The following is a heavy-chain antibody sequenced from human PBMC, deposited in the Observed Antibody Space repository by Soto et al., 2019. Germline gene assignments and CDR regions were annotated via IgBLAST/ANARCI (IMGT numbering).Heavy chain of an antibody. J-gene: IGHJ6*02. CDR1: GFTFSSYG. V-gene: IGHV3-30*18. CDR2: ISYDGSNK. D-gene: IGHD1-7*01. Sequence: GGSLRLSCAASGFTFSSYGMHWVRQAPGKGLEWVAVISYDGSNKYYADSVKGRFTISRDNSKNTLYLQMNSLRAEDTAVYYCAKDRPIIGTTILPAMDVWGQGTTVTVSS. CDR3: AKDRPIIGTTILPAMDV.